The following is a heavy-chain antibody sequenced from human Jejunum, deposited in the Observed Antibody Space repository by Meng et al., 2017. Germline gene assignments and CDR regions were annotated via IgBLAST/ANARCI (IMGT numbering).Heavy chain of an antibody. CDR2: IHPIGRT. D-gene: IGHD3-9*01. J-gene: IGHJ4*02. CDR1: GGAFPDTY. V-gene: IGHV4-34*01. CDR3: ARGDDWAKSGNF. Sequence: QVPLRQLGAGLLKSSATLSLTCPVHGGAFPDTYLAWIRLPPGKGLEWIGEIHPIGRTYYSPSLQSRVTITLDTSKNQFSLTLNSVTAADTAVYSCARGDDWAKSGNFWGQGTLVTVSS.